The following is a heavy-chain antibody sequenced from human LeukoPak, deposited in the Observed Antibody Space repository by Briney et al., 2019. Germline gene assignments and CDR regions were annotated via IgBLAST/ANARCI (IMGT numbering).Heavy chain of an antibody. V-gene: IGHV3-23*01. J-gene: IGHJ4*02. CDR3: AKEGWELPTAPIDY. CDR2: ISGSGGST. Sequence: GGSLRLSCAASGFTFSNAWMSWVRQAPGKGLEWVSAISGSGGSTYYADSVKGRFTISRDNSKNTLYLQMNSLRAEDTAVYYCAKEGWELPTAPIDYWGQGTLVTVSS. CDR1: GFTFSNAW. D-gene: IGHD1-26*01.